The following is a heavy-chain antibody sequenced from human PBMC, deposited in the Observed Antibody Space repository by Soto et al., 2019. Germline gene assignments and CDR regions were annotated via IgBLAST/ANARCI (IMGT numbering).Heavy chain of an antibody. Sequence: GESLKISCKGSGYSFTSYWISWVRQMPGKGLEWMGRIDPRDSYTNYSPSFQGHVTISADKSISTAYLQWSSLKASDTAMYYCARSRAWGVVINYYYGMDVWGQGTTFTVSS. V-gene: IGHV5-10-1*01. D-gene: IGHD3-3*01. CDR1: GYSFTSYW. J-gene: IGHJ6*02. CDR3: ARSRAWGVVINYYYGMDV. CDR2: IDPRDSYT.